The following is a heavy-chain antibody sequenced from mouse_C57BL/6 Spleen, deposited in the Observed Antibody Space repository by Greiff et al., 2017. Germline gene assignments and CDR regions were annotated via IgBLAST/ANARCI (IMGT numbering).Heavy chain of an antibody. CDR1: GYTFTSYW. Sequence: QVQLQQPGAELVKPGASVKLSCKASGYTFTSYWMQWVKQRPGQGLEWIGEIDPSDSYTNSNQKFKGKATLTVDTSSRTAYMQLSSLTSEDSAVYYCARSNGRGAMDYWGQGTSVTVSS. CDR3: ARSNGRGAMDY. CDR2: IDPSDSYT. J-gene: IGHJ4*01. V-gene: IGHV1-50*01.